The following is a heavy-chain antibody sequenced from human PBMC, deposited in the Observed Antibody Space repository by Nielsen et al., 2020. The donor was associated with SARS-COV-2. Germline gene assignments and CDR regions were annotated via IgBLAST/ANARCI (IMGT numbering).Heavy chain of an antibody. CDR1: GFSLSNNW. D-gene: IGHD3-10*01. Sequence: GGSLRLSCVVSGFSLSNNWMSWVRQAPGKGLEWVSSISSSSSYIYYADSVKGRFTISRDNAKNSLYLQMNSLRAEDTALYYCAKLWFGELSSDYWGQGTLVTVSS. J-gene: IGHJ4*02. CDR3: AKLWFGELSSDY. CDR2: ISSSSSYI. V-gene: IGHV3-21*04.